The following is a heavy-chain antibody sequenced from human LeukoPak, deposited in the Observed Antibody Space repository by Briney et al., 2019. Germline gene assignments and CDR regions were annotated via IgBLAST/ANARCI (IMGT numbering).Heavy chain of an antibody. J-gene: IGHJ3*02. CDR2: INPNSGDT. CDR1: GYIFTGYY. CDR3: ARADPLDDAFDI. Sequence: ASVKVSCKAYGYIFTGYYMHWVRQAPGQGLEWMGWINPNSGDTNYAQKLQGGVTMTRDTSISTAYLELSRLRSDDTAVYYCARADPLDDAFDIWGQGTMVTVSS. V-gene: IGHV1-2*02.